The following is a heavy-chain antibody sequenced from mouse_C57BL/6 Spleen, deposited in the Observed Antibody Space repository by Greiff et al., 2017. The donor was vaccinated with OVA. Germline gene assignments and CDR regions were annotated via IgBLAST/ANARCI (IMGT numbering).Heavy chain of an antibody. D-gene: IGHD1-1*01. J-gene: IGHJ2*01. CDR1: GYAFTNYL. CDR2: INPGSGGT. Sequence: QVQLQQSGAELVRPGTSVKVSCKASGYAFTNYLIEWVKQRPGQGLEWIGVINPGSGGTNYNEKFKGKATLTADKSSSTAYMQLSSLTSEDSAVYFCARGVHYGSRRYFDYWGQGTTLTVSS. V-gene: IGHV1-54*01. CDR3: ARGVHYGSRRYFDY.